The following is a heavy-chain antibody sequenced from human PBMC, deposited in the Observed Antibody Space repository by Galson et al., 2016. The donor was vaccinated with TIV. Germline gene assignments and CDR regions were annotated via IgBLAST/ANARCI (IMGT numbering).Heavy chain of an antibody. CDR1: GYIFTGYY. V-gene: IGHV1-2*06. CDR3: AKEAGGVSGAFGGPYYFEN. J-gene: IGHJ4*02. Sequence: SVKVSCKASGYIFTGYYVHWVRQAPGQGLEWMGRINPRSGSTSFAQKFQDRVSMTGDSSITTLYMELSRLTSDDTAVYYCAKEAGGVSGAFGGPYYFENWGQGTLITVSS. CDR2: INPRSGST. D-gene: IGHD2-15*01.